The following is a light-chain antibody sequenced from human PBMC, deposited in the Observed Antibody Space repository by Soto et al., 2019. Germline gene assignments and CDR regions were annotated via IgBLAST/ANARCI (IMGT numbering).Light chain of an antibody. CDR1: SSDIGVYNF. V-gene: IGLV2-8*01. J-gene: IGLJ2*01. CDR2: DVA. Sequence: QSALTQPASVSGSPGQSITISCTGTSSDIGVYNFVSWYQQHPGKAPKLMIYDVAKRPSGVPGRFSGSKSGNTASLTVSGLQAEDEADYYCTSYAGNNQVVFGGGTKLTVL. CDR3: TSYAGNNQVV.